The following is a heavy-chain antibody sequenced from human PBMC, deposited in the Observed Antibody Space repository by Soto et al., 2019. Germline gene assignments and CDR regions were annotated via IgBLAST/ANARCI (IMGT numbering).Heavy chain of an antibody. CDR3: VNAGYDSWSGYSSYYYYGMDV. D-gene: IGHD3-3*01. CDR1: GVPISSYY. CDR2: IYYSGNT. V-gene: IGHV4-59*12. J-gene: IGHJ6*02. Sequence: TLSLTCTVPGVPISSYYWSWIRQPPGKGPEWIGHIYYSGNTSDNTSHKRRVTISVDTSKNQSSMKLSSVTAADTAVYYSVNAGYDSWSGYSSYYYYGMDVWGQGTPVTVSS.